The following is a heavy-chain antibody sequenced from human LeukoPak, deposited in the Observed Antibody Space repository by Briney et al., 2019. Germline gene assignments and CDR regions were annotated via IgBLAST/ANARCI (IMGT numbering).Heavy chain of an antibody. CDR3: ARVRCSGGSCPYYYYYYYMDV. V-gene: IGHV4-39*07. CDR2: IFYSGST. CDR1: GDSISSSSYY. J-gene: IGHJ6*03. D-gene: IGHD2-15*01. Sequence: SETLSLTCTVSGDSISSSSYYWGWIRQPPGKGLEWIGTIFYSGSTYYNPSLQSRVTISIDTSKNQFSLKLRFVTAADTAVYYCARVRCSGGSCPYYYYYYYMDVWGKGTTVAVSS.